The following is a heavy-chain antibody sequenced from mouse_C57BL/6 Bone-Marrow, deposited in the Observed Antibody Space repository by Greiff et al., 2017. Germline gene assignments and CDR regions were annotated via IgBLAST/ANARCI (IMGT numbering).Heavy chain of an antibody. D-gene: IGHD1-1*01. CDR2: ISRGGDYI. Sequence: EVMLVESGEGLVKPGGSLKLSCAASGFTFSSYAMSWVRQTPEKRLEWVAYISRGGDYIYYADTVQGRFTISRDNARNTLYLQMSSLKAEETAMYYCERVRIYYYGRRYADYAMDYWGQGTSVTVSS. CDR3: ERVRIYYYGRRYADYAMDY. CDR1: GFTFSSYA. J-gene: IGHJ4*01. V-gene: IGHV5S21*01.